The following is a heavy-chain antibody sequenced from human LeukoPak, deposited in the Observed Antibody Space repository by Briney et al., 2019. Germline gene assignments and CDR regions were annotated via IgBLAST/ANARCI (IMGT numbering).Heavy chain of an antibody. Sequence: PSETLSLTCAVYGGSFSGYYWSWIRQPPGKGLEWIGEINHSGSTNYNPSLKSRVTISVDTSKNQFSLKLSSVTAADTAVYYCARGLSGWYEGGHLTGKNDYWGQGTLATVSS. CDR2: INHSGST. D-gene: IGHD6-19*01. CDR1: GGSFSGYY. J-gene: IGHJ4*02. CDR3: ARGLSGWYEGGHLTGKNDY. V-gene: IGHV4-34*01.